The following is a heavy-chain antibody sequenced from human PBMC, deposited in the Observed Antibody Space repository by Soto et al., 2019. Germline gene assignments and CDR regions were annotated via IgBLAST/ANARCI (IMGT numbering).Heavy chain of an antibody. V-gene: IGHV4-30-4*01. D-gene: IGHD5-12*01. Sequence: PSETLSLTCTVSGGSISSGYYYWSWIRQPPGKGLEWIGYISYRGGTYYNPSLNSRLNTSSDTSKNQFSLKLSSVTAADTAVYYCARDRLSRDGYNGIDYWGQGTLVTVSS. J-gene: IGHJ4*02. CDR3: ARDRLSRDGYNGIDY. CDR2: ISYRGGT. CDR1: GGSISSGYYY.